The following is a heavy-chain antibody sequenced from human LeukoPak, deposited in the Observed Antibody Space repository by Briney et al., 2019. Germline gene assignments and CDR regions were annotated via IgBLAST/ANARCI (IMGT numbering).Heavy chain of an antibody. CDR1: GFTFSSYW. CDR3: ARGLRDTAMGTPCWFDP. V-gene: IGHV3-7*01. Sequence: GGSLRLSCAASGFTFSSYWMSWVRQAPGKGLEWVANIKQDGSEKYYVDSVKGRFTISRDNAKNSLYLQMNSLRAEDTAVYYCARGLRDTAMGTPCWFDPWGQGTLVTVSS. J-gene: IGHJ5*02. D-gene: IGHD5-18*01. CDR2: IKQDGSEK.